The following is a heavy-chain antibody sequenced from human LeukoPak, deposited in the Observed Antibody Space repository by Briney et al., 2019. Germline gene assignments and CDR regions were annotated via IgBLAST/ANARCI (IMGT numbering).Heavy chain of an antibody. V-gene: IGHV1-2*02. CDR1: GYTFTSYG. Sequence: ASVKVSCKASGYTFTSYGISWVRQAPGQGLEWMGWINPNSGGTNYAQKFQGRVTMTRDTSISTAYMELSRLRSDDTAVYYCARDLLAAAGMFDYWGQGTLVTVSS. CDR3: ARDLLAAAGMFDY. CDR2: INPNSGGT. J-gene: IGHJ4*02. D-gene: IGHD6-13*01.